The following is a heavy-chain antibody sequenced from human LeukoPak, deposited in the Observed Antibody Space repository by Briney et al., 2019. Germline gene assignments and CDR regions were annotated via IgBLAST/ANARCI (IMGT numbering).Heavy chain of an antibody. CDR3: ARRHYYYYVWATPTTEATTPKYFDY. CDR1: GYSFTSYW. J-gene: IGHJ4*02. CDR2: IYPGDSDT. V-gene: IGHV5-51*01. Sequence: GESLKIFCKGSGYSFTSYWIGWVRQMPGKGVEWMGIIYPGDSDTRYSPSFQGQVTISADKSISTAYLQWSSLKASDTAMYYCARRHYYYYVWATPTTEATTPKYFDYWCQGTLVTVSS. D-gene: IGHD3-16*01.